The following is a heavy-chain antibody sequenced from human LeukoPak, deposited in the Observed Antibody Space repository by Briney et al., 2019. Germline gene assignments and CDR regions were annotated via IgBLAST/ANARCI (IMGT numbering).Heavy chain of an antibody. CDR3: ARDQDWPFHFDC. D-gene: IGHD3-9*01. Sequence: PSETLSLTCTVSGGSLSSYYWSWVRQPAGKGLEWIGRIYTSGDTTYNPSLKSRVTMSVDMSKNQFSLKLTSVTAADTAVYYCARDQDWPFHFDCWGQGALVIVSS. CDR2: IYTSGDT. CDR1: GGSLSSYY. V-gene: IGHV4-4*07. J-gene: IGHJ4*02.